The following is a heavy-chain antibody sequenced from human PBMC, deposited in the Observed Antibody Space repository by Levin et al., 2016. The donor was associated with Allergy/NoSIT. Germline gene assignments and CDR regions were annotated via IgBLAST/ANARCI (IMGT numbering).Heavy chain of an antibody. CDR3: AGKGGSTSYYFDY. D-gene: IGHD1-26*01. CDR2: ISGSGGST. Sequence: WIRQPPGKGLGWVSAISGSGGSTYYADSVKGRFTISRDNSKNTLYLQMNSLRAEDTAVYYCAGKGGSTSYYFDYWGQRTLVTVSS. J-gene: IGHJ4*02. V-gene: IGHV3-23*01.